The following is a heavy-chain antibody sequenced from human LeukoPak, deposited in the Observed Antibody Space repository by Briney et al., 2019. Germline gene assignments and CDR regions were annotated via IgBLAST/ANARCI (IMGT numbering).Heavy chain of an antibody. Sequence: ASVKVSCTASGYTFISYYIHWVRQAPGQGLEWMGAINSGDGGTTLPQKFQGRVTLTRDASTSTLYMELSSLRSEDTAIYYCAREWGPGSSWYFDFWGQGTLVTVSS. D-gene: IGHD3-10*01. V-gene: IGHV1-46*01. J-gene: IGHJ4*02. CDR1: GYTFISYY. CDR3: AREWGPGSSWYFDF. CDR2: INSGDGGT.